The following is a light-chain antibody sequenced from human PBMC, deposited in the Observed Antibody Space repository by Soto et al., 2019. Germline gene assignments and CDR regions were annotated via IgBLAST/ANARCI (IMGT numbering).Light chain of an antibody. CDR1: ESFARTY. CDR2: GAS. CDR3: QRYGASPLT. V-gene: IGKV3-20*01. Sequence: EIVLTQSPGTLSLSPGERATLSCRASESFARTYLAWYQQKPGQAPRLLIHGASSRATGIPDRFSGSNSGTDFTLTISRLEPEDSAVYYCQRYGASPLTFGGGTKVEIK. J-gene: IGKJ4*01.